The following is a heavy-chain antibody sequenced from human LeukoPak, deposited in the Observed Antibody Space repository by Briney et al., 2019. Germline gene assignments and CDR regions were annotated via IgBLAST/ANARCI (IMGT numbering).Heavy chain of an antibody. CDR1: GYSFTSNV. Sequence: ASVKVSCKTSGYSFTSNVISWVRQAPGQGLEWMGWISTYKGNTNYAQKFQDRVTLTTDASTRTAHMELRSLRFDDTAVYYCARDRLSTWGIAVAGWWEPDYWGQGTLVTVSS. J-gene: IGHJ4*02. D-gene: IGHD6-19*01. CDR3: ARDRLSTWGIAVAGWWEPDY. V-gene: IGHV1-18*01. CDR2: ISTYKGNT.